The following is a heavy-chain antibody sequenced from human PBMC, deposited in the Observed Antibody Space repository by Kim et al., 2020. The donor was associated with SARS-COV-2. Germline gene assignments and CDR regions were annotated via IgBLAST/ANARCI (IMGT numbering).Heavy chain of an antibody. CDR3: ARDSCGGDCYGMDV. J-gene: IGHJ6*02. Sequence: ASVKVSCKASGYTFTGYYMHWVRQAPGQGLEWMGRINPNSGGTNYAQKFQGRVTMTRDTSISTAYMELSRLRSDDTAVYYCARDSCGGDCYGMDVWGQGTTVTVSS. CDR2: INPNSGGT. D-gene: IGHD2-21*02. CDR1: GYTFTGYY. V-gene: IGHV1-2*06.